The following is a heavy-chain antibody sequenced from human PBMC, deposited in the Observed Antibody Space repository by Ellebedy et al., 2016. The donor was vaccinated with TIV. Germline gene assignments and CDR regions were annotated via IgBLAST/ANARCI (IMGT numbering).Heavy chain of an antibody. CDR3: ARDLLGGHTDFDS. J-gene: IGHJ4*02. Sequence: GGSLRLSCAASGFTFSGYWMSWVRQAPGNGLEWVANIKEDGSDKYYVGSVKGRFTISRDNAKNSLYLQMNSLRAEDTAVYYCARDLLGGHTDFDSWGQGTLVTVSS. CDR1: GFTFSGYW. D-gene: IGHD3-16*01. V-gene: IGHV3-7*04. CDR2: IKEDGSDK.